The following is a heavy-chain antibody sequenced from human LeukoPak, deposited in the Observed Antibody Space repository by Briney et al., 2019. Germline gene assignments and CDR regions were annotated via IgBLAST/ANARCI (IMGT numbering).Heavy chain of an antibody. Sequence: PGGSLRLSCASSGFTFSSYGLHWVRQAPGKGLEWVVVIWYDGSNKYYADSVKGRFTISRDNSKNTLYLQMNSLRAEDTAVYYCALPSGGHKGDAFDIWGQGTMVTVSS. CDR2: IWYDGSNK. D-gene: IGHD1-26*01. V-gene: IGHV3-33*01. CDR3: ALPSGGHKGDAFDI. CDR1: GFTFSSYG. J-gene: IGHJ3*02.